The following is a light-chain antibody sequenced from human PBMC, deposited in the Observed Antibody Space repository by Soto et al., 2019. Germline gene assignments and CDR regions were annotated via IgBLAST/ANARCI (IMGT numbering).Light chain of an antibody. V-gene: IGLV2-23*02. Sequence: QPVLTQPASVSGSPGQSITISCTGTSSDVGSYNLVSWYQQHPGKAPKLMIYEVSKRPSGVSNRFSGSKSGNTASLTISGLQAEDEADYYCCSYAGRGVVFGGGTKLTVL. CDR2: EVS. J-gene: IGLJ2*01. CDR1: SSDVGSYNL. CDR3: CSYAGRGVV.